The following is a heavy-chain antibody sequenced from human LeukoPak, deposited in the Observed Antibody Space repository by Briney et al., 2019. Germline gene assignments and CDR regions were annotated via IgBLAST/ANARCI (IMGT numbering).Heavy chain of an antibody. CDR2: IYYSGST. J-gene: IGHJ4*02. CDR3: ASGVLGELLTY. Sequence: PSETLSPTCTVSGGSLSSSRYYWGGRRQRPGTGLEWIWSIYYSGSTYYNPSLKSRVPTSVDTSKNQFSLKLSSVTAADTAVYYCASGVLGELLTYWGQGTLVTVSS. CDR1: GGSLSSSRYY. V-gene: IGHV4-39*01. D-gene: IGHD1-26*01.